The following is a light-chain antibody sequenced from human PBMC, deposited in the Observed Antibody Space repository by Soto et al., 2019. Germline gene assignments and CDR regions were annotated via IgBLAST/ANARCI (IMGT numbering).Light chain of an antibody. CDR3: QQYNNHPLT. J-gene: IGKJ4*01. CDR1: QSISSW. V-gene: IGKV1-5*03. Sequence: DIQVTQSPSTLSASVGDRVTITCRASQSISSWLAWYQQKPVKAPKLLIYKASSLERGVPSRFSGSGSGTEFTLTISSLQPDDIATYYCQQYNNHPLTFGGGTKVDIK. CDR2: KAS.